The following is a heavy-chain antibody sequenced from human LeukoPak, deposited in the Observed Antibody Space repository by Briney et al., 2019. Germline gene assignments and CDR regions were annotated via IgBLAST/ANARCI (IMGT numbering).Heavy chain of an antibody. CDR2: IRYDGSNK. Sequence: VGSLRLFCASSGFTFSSYGMHWVRQAPGKGLEWVAFIRYDGSNKYYADSVKGRFTISRDNSKNTLYLQMNSLRAEDTAVYYCANDGYGDYVIDYWGQGTLVTVSS. J-gene: IGHJ4*02. CDR3: ANDGYGDYVIDY. CDR1: GFTFSSYG. V-gene: IGHV3-30*02. D-gene: IGHD4-17*01.